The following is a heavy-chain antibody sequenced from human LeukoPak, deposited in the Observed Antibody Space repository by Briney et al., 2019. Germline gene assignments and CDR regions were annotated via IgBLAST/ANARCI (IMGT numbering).Heavy chain of an antibody. CDR1: GFTFSSYA. CDR2: ISYDGSNK. CDR3: ARAEVKTAMASDV. V-gene: IGHV3-30*04. D-gene: IGHD5-18*01. Sequence: GGSLRLSCAASGFTFSSYAMHWVRQAPGKGLEWVAVISYDGSNKYYADSVKGRFTISRDNSKNTLYLQMNSLRAEDTAVYYRARAEVKTAMASDVWGKGTTVTVSS. J-gene: IGHJ6*04.